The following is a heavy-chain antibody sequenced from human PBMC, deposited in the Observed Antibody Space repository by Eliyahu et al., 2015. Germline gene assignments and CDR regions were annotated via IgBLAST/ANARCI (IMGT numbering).Heavy chain of an antibody. V-gene: IGHV3-33*01. D-gene: IGHD5-12*01. CDR3: VRDNEYSGYTFDY. CDR1: GXTFXTYG. Sequence: QVHLVESGGGVVQPGKSLTLSCAXSGXTFXTYGMHWVRRAPGKGLEWLAIIWYDGNKKYYADSVKGRFTISRDNSESTLYLELSSLRVEDTAVYYCVRDNEYSGYTFDYWGQGTLVTVSS. CDR2: IWYDGNKK. J-gene: IGHJ4*02.